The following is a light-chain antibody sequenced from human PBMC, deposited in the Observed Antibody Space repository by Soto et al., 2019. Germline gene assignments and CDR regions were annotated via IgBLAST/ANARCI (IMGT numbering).Light chain of an antibody. V-gene: IGKV1-5*03. Sequence: DIQMTQSPSTLSASVGDRVTITCRASQSISGWLAWYQQKPGKAPKLLIFKTSSLESGVPSRFSGNVSATEFTLTISSLQPDDFATYYCQQYNSYWKTFGQGTKVEIK. CDR1: QSISGW. J-gene: IGKJ1*01. CDR2: KTS. CDR3: QQYNSYWKT.